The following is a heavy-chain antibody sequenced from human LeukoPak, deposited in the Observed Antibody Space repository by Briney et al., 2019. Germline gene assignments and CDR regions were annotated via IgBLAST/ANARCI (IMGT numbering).Heavy chain of an antibody. J-gene: IGHJ4*02. CDR2: IKTEAEDGTT. CDR3: TSPPNLVLGELLGY. V-gene: IGHV3-15*01. CDR1: GFIFSKAW. D-gene: IGHD3-16*01. Sequence: GGSLRLSCAASGFIFSKAWMAWVRQAPGKGLEWVGHIKTEAEDGTTDYAAPVKGRFTISRDDAKSTLYLQMNSLNTEDTAVYFFTSPPNLVLGELLGYWGQGTLVTVSS.